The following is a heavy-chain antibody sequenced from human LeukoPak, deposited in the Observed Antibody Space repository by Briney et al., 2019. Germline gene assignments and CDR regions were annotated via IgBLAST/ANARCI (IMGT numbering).Heavy chain of an antibody. D-gene: IGHD3-22*01. J-gene: IGHJ5*02. V-gene: IGHV4-38-2*01. CDR3: ARHGNYYDTSQSDP. Sequence: PSETLSLTCAVSGYSISSGYYWGWIRQPPGKGLEWIGSVYHSGSTYYNPSLKSRVPISVDTSKNQFSLKLSSVTAADTAVYYCARHGNYYDTSQSDPWGQGTLVTVSS. CDR2: VYHSGST. CDR1: GYSISSGYY.